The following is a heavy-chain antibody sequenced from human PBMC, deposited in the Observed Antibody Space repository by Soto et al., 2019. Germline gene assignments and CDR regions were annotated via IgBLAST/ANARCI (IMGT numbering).Heavy chain of an antibody. CDR3: ASPDDYYDSSGYYLLDH. D-gene: IGHD3-22*01. J-gene: IGHJ4*02. CDR2: IIPIFGTA. V-gene: IGHV1-69*01. Sequence: QVQLVQSGAEVKKPGSSVKVSCKASGGTFSSYAISWVRQAPGQGLEWMGGIIPIFGTANYAQKFQGRVTITADESTSTAYMELSSLRSEDTAVYYCASPDDYYDSSGYYLLDHWGQGTLVTVSS. CDR1: GGTFSSYA.